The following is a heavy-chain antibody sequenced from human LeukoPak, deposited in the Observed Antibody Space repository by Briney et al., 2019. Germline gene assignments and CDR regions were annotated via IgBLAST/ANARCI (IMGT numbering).Heavy chain of an antibody. CDR3: ASTTKGFFGY. CDR2: IYYSGST. CDR1: GGSISSYY. Sequence: SETLSLTCTVSGGSISSYYWSWIRQPPGKGLEWMGYIYYSGSTNYNPSLKSRVTISVDTSKNQFSLKLSSVTAADTAVYYCASTTKGFFGYWGQGTLVTVSS. V-gene: IGHV4-59*01. J-gene: IGHJ4*02. D-gene: IGHD2-8*01.